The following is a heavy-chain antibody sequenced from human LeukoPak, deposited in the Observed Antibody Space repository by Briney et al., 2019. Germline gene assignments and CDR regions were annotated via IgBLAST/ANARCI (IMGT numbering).Heavy chain of an antibody. CDR1: GDSISSYY. D-gene: IGHD4-17*01. J-gene: IGHJ4*02. V-gene: IGHV4-4*07. CDR2: IYNRGST. Sequence: PSQTPSLTCTVSGDSISSYYWSWIRQPAGKGLEWIGRIYNRGSTNYNPSLKSRVTMSVDTSKNQFSLRLSSVTAADTAVYYCARERFYDYGPFDYWGQGTLVTVSS. CDR3: ARERFYDYGPFDY.